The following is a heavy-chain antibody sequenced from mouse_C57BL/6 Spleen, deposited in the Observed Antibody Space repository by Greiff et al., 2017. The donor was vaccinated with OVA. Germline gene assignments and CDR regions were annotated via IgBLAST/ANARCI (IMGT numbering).Heavy chain of an antibody. CDR2: ISSGGSYT. D-gene: IGHD2-4*01. CDR1: GFTFSSYG. V-gene: IGHV5-6*01. CDR3: STMITTNRYFDV. Sequence: EVKLMESGGDLVKPGGSLKLSCAASGFTFSSYGMSWVRQTPDKRLEWVATISSGGSYTYYPDSVKGRFTISRDNAKNTLYLQMSSLKSEDTAMYYCSTMITTNRYFDVWGTGTTVTVSS. J-gene: IGHJ1*03.